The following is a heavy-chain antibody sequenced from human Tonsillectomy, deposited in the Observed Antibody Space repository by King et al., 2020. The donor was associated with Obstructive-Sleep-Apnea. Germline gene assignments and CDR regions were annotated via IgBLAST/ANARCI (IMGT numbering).Heavy chain of an antibody. CDR1: GFTFSSYA. D-gene: IGHD3-10*01. J-gene: IGHJ4*02. CDR2: ISYDGSNK. Sequence: VQLVESGGGVVQPGRSLRLSCAASGFTFSSYAMHWVRQAPGKGLEWVAVISYDGSNKYYADSVKGRFTISRDNSKNTLYLQMNSLRAEDTAVYYCARVGITMVRGFIWYFDYWGQGTLVTVSS. V-gene: IGHV3-30-3*01. CDR3: ARVGITMVRGFIWYFDY.